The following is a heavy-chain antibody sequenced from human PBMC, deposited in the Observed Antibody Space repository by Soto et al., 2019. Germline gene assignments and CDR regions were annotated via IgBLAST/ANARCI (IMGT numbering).Heavy chain of an antibody. CDR3: ARGRGRFLEWLSKYYFDY. CDR1: GGSFSGYY. D-gene: IGHD3-3*01. CDR2: INHSGST. J-gene: IGHJ4*02. V-gene: IGHV4-34*01. Sequence: PSETLSLTCAVYGGSFSGYYWSWIRQPPGKGLEWIGEINHSGSTNYNPSLKSRVTISVDTSKNQFSLKLSSVTAADTAVYYCARGRGRFLEWLSKYYFDYWGQGTLVTVSS.